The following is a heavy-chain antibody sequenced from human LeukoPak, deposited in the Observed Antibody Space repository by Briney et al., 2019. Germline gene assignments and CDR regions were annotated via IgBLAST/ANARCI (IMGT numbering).Heavy chain of an antibody. D-gene: IGHD1-26*01. Sequence: GGSLRLSCAASGFTFSSYSMNWVRQAPGKGLEWVSYISSSSRTIYYADSVKGRFTISRDNAKNTLYLQMNSLRAEDTAVYHCAKAMYGGSSYDYWGQGTLVTVSS. V-gene: IGHV3-48*01. J-gene: IGHJ4*02. CDR3: AKAMYGGSSYDY. CDR1: GFTFSSYS. CDR2: ISSSSRTI.